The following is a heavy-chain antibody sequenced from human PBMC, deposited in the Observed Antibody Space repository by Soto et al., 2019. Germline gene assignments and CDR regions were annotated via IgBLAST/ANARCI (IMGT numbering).Heavy chain of an antibody. J-gene: IGHJ6*02. CDR1: GFTFSSYG. CDR2: ISYDGSNK. V-gene: IGHV3-30*18. Sequence: HPGGSLRLSCAASGFTFSSYGMHWVRQAPGKGLEWVAVISYDGSNKYYADSVKGRFTISRDNSKNTLYLQMNSLRAEDTAVYYCAKDYLSRSSSSGMDVWGQGTTVTVSS. CDR3: AKDYLSRSSSSGMDV. D-gene: IGHD6-6*01.